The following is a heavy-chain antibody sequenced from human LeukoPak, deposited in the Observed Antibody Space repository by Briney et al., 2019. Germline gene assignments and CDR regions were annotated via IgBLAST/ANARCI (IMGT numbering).Heavy chain of an antibody. CDR3: ATTTIRLGY. J-gene: IGHJ4*02. Sequence: SETLCLTCTVSGGSISSSSRYWGWIRQPPGEGLEWVGSIYYSGSTYYNPSLKSRVTISVDTSKNQFSLRLSSVTAAHTAIYYCATTTIRLGYWGQGTLVTVSS. D-gene: IGHD1-26*01. CDR1: GGSISSSSRY. V-gene: IGHV4-39*07. CDR2: IYYSGST.